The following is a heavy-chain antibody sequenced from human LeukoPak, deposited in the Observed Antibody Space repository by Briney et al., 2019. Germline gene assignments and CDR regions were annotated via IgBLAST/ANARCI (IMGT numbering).Heavy chain of an antibody. J-gene: IGHJ4*02. V-gene: IGHV3-23*01. D-gene: IGHD3-22*01. CDR2: ISGSGGST. CDR1: GFTFSSYA. Sequence: GGSLRLSCAASGFTFSSYAMSWVRQAPGKGLERVSAISGSGGSTYYAESVKGRFTISRDNSKSTLYLQMHSLRAEDTAVYYCAKAYYYDSSGYRNDYWGQGTLVTVSS. CDR3: AKAYYYDSSGYRNDY.